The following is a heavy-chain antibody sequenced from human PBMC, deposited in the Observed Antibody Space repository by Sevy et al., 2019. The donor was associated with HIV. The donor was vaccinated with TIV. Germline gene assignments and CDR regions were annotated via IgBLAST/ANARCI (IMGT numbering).Heavy chain of an antibody. D-gene: IGHD2-8*02. CDR2: ISGTGAST. CDR1: GFRFSSYG. Sequence: GGSLRLSCSASGFRFSSYGMTWVRQAPGKGLEWVSSISGTGASTDYAGSVKGRFTISRVNSRNTLFLQMNTLRAEDTAVYYCAKDGGVNWDQYYFDSWGQGTLVTVSS. V-gene: IGHV3-23*01. J-gene: IGHJ4*02. CDR3: AKDGGVNWDQYYFDS.